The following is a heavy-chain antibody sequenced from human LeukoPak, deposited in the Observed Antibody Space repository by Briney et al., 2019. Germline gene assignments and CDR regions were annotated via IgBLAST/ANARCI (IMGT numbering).Heavy chain of an antibody. CDR1: GFNVSNNY. J-gene: IGHJ4*02. CDR3: ARRGDGGRSFDY. D-gene: IGHD4-23*01. CDR2: IYSSGST. V-gene: IGHV3-53*01. Sequence: GGSLRLSCAASGFNVSNNYMTWVRQAPGKGLEWVSLIYSSGSTYYADSVKGRFTISRDNSKNTLYLQVNSLRAEDTAVYYCARRGDGGRSFDYWGQGSLVTVSS.